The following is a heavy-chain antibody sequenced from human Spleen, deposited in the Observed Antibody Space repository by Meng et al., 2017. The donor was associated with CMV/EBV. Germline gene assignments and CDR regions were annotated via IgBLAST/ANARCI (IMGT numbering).Heavy chain of an antibody. CDR3: ARSPLQQLWRYSLDI. CDR1: GFSFGRYG. V-gene: IGHV3-21*01. D-gene: IGHD6-13*01. Sequence: GESLKISCAASGFSFGRYGMNWARQAPGKGLEWISLISSGSNVIQYADSVKGRFSISRDNPKDSLYLQMDSLRVDDTAVYYCARSPLQQLWRYSLDIWGQGTTVTVSS. J-gene: IGHJ6*02. CDR2: ISSGSNVI.